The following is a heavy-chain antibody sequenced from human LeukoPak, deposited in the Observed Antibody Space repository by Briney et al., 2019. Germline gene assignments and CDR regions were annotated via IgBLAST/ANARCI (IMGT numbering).Heavy chain of an antibody. V-gene: IGHV4-34*01. J-gene: IGHJ5*02. CDR1: GGSFSGYY. Sequence: PSETLSLTCAVYGGSFSGYYWSWIRQPPGEGLEWIGEINHSGSTNYNPSLKSRVTISVDTSKNQFSLKLSSVTAADTAVYYCARRGGSWYGNWFDPWGQGTLVTVSS. D-gene: IGHD6-13*01. CDR2: INHSGST. CDR3: ARRGGSWYGNWFDP.